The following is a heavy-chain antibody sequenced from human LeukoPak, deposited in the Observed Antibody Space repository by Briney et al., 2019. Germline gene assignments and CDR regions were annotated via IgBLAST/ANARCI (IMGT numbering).Heavy chain of an antibody. V-gene: IGHV4-4*09. CDR2: IYTSGST. CDR1: GGSISSYY. Sequence: SETLSLTCTVSGGSISSYYWSWIRQPPGKGLEWIGYIYTSGSTNYNPSLKSRVTISVDTSKNQFSLKLSSVTAADTAVYYCARGTAYSSSSYYYYYYYYMDVWGKGTTVTVSS. CDR3: ARGTAYSSSSYYYYYYYYMDV. J-gene: IGHJ6*03. D-gene: IGHD6-6*01.